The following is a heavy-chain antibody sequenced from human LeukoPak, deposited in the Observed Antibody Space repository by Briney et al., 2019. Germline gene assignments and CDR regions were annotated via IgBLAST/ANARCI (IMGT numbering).Heavy chain of an antibody. Sequence: SETLSLTCAVYGGSFSGYYGSWLRQPPGKGVEWLGEINQSGSTNYNPSLKSRVTISVTTSNNHSFLQLSSVPAADTAVYYCATSPYYGSGLPSLWGQGTLVTVSS. CDR2: INQSGST. D-gene: IGHD3-10*01. V-gene: IGHV4-34*01. CDR1: GGSFSGYY. J-gene: IGHJ4*02. CDR3: ATSPYYGSGLPSL.